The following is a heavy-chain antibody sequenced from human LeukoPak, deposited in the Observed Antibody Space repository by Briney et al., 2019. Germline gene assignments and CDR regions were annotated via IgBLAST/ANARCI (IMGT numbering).Heavy chain of an antibody. D-gene: IGHD1-26*01. Sequence: SETLSLTCTVSGGSISSYCWSWIRQPPGKGLEWIGYIYYSGSTNYNPSLKSRVTISVDTSKNQFSLKLSSVTAADTAVYYCARMKVGATSWFDPWGQGTLVTVSS. CDR3: ARMKVGATSWFDP. CDR1: GGSISSYC. J-gene: IGHJ5*02. V-gene: IGHV4-59*01. CDR2: IYYSGST.